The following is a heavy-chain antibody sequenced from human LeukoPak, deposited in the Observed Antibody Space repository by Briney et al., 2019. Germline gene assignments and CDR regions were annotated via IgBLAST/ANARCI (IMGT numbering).Heavy chain of an antibody. V-gene: IGHV1-2*02. Sequence: ASVKVSCKASGYTFTGYYMHWVRQAPGQGLEWMGWINPNSGGTNYAQKLQGRVTMTTDTSTSTAYMELRSLRSEDTAVYYCARGGGYSGIDYWGQGTLVTVSS. CDR3: ARGGGYSGIDY. D-gene: IGHD5-18*01. CDR1: GYTFTGYY. CDR2: INPNSGGT. J-gene: IGHJ4*02.